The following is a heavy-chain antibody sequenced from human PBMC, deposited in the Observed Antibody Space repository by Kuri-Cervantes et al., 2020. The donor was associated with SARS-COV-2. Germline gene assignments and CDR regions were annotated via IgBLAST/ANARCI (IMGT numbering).Heavy chain of an antibody. Sequence: SVKVSCKASGGTFSSYTISWVRQAPGQGLEWMGGIIPIFGTTNYAQKFQGRVTIIADKSTSTAYMELSSLRSEDTAVYYCARDPVPQDVFVYYYYGMDVWGQGTTVTVSS. CDR3: ARDPVPQDVFVYYYYGMDV. J-gene: IGHJ6*02. D-gene: IGHD3-10*02. CDR1: GGTFSSYT. CDR2: IIPIFGTT. V-gene: IGHV1-69*06.